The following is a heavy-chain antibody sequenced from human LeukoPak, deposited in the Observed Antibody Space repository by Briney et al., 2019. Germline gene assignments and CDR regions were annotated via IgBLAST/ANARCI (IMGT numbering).Heavy chain of an antibody. Sequence: GGSLRLSCAASGFTFSSYAMSWVRQAPGKGPEWVSAISGSGGSTYYADSVKGRFTISRDNSKNTLYLQMNSLRAEDTAVYYCADVRGVISSSVDYWGQGTLVTVSS. D-gene: IGHD3-10*01. CDR1: GFTFSSYA. V-gene: IGHV3-23*01. CDR3: ADVRGVISSSVDY. CDR2: ISGSGGST. J-gene: IGHJ4*02.